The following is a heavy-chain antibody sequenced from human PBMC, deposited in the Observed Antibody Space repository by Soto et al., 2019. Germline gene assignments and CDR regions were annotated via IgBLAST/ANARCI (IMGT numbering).Heavy chain of an antibody. CDR3: ARSAYYYDSSGYFIRPYYFDY. J-gene: IGHJ4*02. Sequence: ASVKVSCKASGGTFSSYAISWVRQAPGQGLEWMGGIIPIFGTANYAQKFQGRVTITADESTSTAYMELSSLRSEDTAVYYCARSAYYYDSSGYFIRPYYFDYWGQGTLVTVSS. D-gene: IGHD3-22*01. CDR1: GGTFSSYA. CDR2: IIPIFGTA. V-gene: IGHV1-69*13.